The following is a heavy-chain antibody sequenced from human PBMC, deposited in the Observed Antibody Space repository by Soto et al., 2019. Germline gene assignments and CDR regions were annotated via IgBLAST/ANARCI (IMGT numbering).Heavy chain of an antibody. D-gene: IGHD4-17*01. CDR2: IYYIGNT. J-gene: IGHJ4*02. Sequence: QLQLQESGSGLVKPSETLSLTCIVSNGSISSRSSYWGWIRQTPGKGLEWIGSIYYIGNTYYHPSLKSRVTISIDTSKTQFSLKMNSVTAADTAVYFCGGQDYVAKGYYFENCGQGALVTVSS. CDR3: GGQDYVAKGYYFEN. V-gene: IGHV4-39*01. CDR1: NGSISSRSSY.